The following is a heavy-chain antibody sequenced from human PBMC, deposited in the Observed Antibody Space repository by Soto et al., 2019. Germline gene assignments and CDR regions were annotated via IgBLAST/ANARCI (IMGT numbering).Heavy chain of an antibody. CDR1: GYTFSDYY. CDR2: INPPDGST. D-gene: IGHD3-22*01. J-gene: IGHJ4*02. CDR3: ASYYDSSGPAFDH. V-gene: IGHV1-46*01. Sequence: QVQLVQSGAEVKKPGASVKVSCKASGYTFSDYYIHWVRQAPGHGLDWMGIINPPDGSTTYAQKFQGRVSTTSDTSTSTVYMELSSLRSEDTAIYYCASYYDSSGPAFDHWGQGTLVTVSS.